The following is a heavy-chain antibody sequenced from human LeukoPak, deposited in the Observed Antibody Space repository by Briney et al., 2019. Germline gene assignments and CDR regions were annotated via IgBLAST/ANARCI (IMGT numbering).Heavy chain of an antibody. D-gene: IGHD1-26*01. CDR1: GYTFTSYG. CDR2: ISAYNGNT. Sequence: GASVKVSCKASGYTFTSYGISWVRQAPGQGLEWMGWISAYNGNTNYAQKLQGRVTMTTDTSTSTAYMELRSLRSDDTAVYYCARDQIVFPTVGAQQGLDYWGQGTLVTVSS. CDR3: ARDQIVFPTVGAQQGLDY. J-gene: IGHJ4*02. V-gene: IGHV1-18*01.